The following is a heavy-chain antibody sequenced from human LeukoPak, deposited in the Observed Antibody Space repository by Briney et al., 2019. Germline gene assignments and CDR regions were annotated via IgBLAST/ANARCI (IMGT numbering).Heavy chain of an antibody. CDR2: IYPNSGAT. V-gene: IGHV1-2*02. J-gene: IGHJ4*02. CDR1: GYTFTSYD. Sequence: ASVKVSCKASGYTFTSYDINWVRQATGQGLEWMGYIYPNSGATKYAQKFQGRVTMTRDTSISTAYMELSRLRSDDTAVYYCGTLLSNGPFDYWGQGSLVTVSS. CDR3: GTLLSNGPFDY.